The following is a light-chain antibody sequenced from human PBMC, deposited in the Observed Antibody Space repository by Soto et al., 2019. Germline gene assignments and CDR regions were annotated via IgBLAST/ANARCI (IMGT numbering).Light chain of an antibody. CDR2: DDT. J-gene: IGLJ1*01. CDR3: CSYAGTYTYV. Sequence: QSVLTQPRSVSGSPGQSVTISCTGTYSDVGLYDYLSWYQKHPGKAPKLIISDDTKRPSGVPDRDSGSKSGNTASLTNSGPQAAYEADYYCCSYAGTYTYVVGSGTEVTLL. V-gene: IGLV2-11*01. CDR1: YSDVGLYDY.